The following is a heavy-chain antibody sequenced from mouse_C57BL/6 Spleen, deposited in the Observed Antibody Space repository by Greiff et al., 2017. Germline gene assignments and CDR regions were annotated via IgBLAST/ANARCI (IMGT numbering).Heavy chain of an antibody. J-gene: IGHJ4*01. CDR1: GYSFTDYN. D-gene: IGHD3-2*02. Sequence: EVQLQQSGPELVKPGASVKLSCKASGYSFTDYNMNWVKQSNGKSLEWIGVLNPNYGTTSYNQKFKGKATLTVDQSSSTAYMQLNSLTSEDSAVYDCARLDSSGPGAMDYWGQGTSVTVSS. CDR2: LNPNYGTT. V-gene: IGHV1-39*01. CDR3: ARLDSSGPGAMDY.